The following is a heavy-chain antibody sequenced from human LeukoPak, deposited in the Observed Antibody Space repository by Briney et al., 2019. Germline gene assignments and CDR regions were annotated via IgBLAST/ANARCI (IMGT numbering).Heavy chain of an antibody. J-gene: IGHJ4*02. CDR3: ARGEGTLPWPHFDY. V-gene: IGHV1-69*05. Sequence: SVKVSCKASGGTFSSYAISWVRQAPGQGLEWMGRIIPIFGTANYAQKFQGRVTITTDESTSTAYMEPSSLRSEDTAVYYCARGEGTLPWPHFDYWGQGTLVTVSS. CDR2: IIPIFGTA. D-gene: IGHD3-16*01. CDR1: GGTFSSYA.